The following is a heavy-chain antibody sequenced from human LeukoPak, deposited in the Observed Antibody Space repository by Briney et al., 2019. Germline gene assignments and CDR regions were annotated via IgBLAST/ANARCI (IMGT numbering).Heavy chain of an antibody. D-gene: IGHD2-2*01. V-gene: IGHV3-30*02. J-gene: IGHJ4*02. CDR3: AKDNPIEKVPGLGPDY. CDR1: GFTFTNSG. Sequence: GGSLRLSCAASGFTFTNSGMHWVRQAPGRGLEWVAFIQFHGSDIFYADSVEGRFTISRDNSKNTLYLQMNSLRPEDTAVYYCAKDNPIEKVPGLGPDYWGQGTLVSVSS. CDR2: IQFHGSDI.